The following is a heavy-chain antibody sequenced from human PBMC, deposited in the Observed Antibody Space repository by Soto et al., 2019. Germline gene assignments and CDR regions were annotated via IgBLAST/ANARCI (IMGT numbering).Heavy chain of an antibody. CDR2: ISAYNGNT. CDR1: GYTFTSYG. CDR3: ARDRGYNYGFFEDDYYHYGKDV. D-gene: IGHD5-18*01. J-gene: IGHJ6*02. V-gene: IGHV1-18*01. Sequence: QVQLVQSGAEVKKPGASVKVSCKASGYTFTSYGISWVRQAPGQGLEWMGWISAYNGNTNYAQKLQGRVTMTTDTATSTAYMELRSLRADDTAVYYCARDRGYNYGFFEDDYYHYGKDVWGQGTTVTVSS.